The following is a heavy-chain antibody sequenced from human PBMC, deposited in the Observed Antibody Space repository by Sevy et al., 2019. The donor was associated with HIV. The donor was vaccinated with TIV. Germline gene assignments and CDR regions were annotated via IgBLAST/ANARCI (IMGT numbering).Heavy chain of an antibody. D-gene: IGHD2-8*01. V-gene: IGHV3-7*01. J-gene: IGHJ1*01. CDR1: GFTFSSYS. CDR3: ARDDRYCTNGVCYHAEYFQH. CDR2: IKQDGSEK. Sequence: GGSLRLSCAASGFTFSSYSMSWVRQAPGKGLEWVANIKQDGSEKYYVDSVKGRFTISRDYAKNSLYLQMNSLRAEDTAVYYCARDDRYCTNGVCYHAEYFQHWGQGTLVTVSS.